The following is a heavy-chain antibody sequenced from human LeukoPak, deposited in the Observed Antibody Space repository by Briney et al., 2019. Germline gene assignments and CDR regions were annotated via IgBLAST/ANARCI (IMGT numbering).Heavy chain of an antibody. V-gene: IGHV3-49*04. CDR1: GFTFGDYA. CDR3: TRDQTPYY. CDR2: IRSIIYGGTP. Sequence: PGGSLRLSCTTSGFTFGDYAMTWVRQAPGKGLEWVGFIRSIIYGGTPEYAASVKGRFTISRDDSRGIAYPQMNGLNIEDTAVYYCTRDQTPYYWGQGTLVTVSS. J-gene: IGHJ4*02.